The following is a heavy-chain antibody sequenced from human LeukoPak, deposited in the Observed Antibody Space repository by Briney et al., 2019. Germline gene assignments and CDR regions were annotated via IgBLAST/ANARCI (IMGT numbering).Heavy chain of an antibody. CDR1: GGSFSGYY. CDR2: INHSGST. CDR3: ARVGGIAAAVYDY. D-gene: IGHD6-13*01. J-gene: IGHJ4*02. V-gene: IGHV4-34*01. Sequence: KPSETLSLTCAVYGGSFSGYYWSWIRQPPGKGLEWIGEINHSGSTNYNPSLKSRVTISVDTSKNQFSLKLSSVTAADTAVYYCARVGGIAAAVYDYWGQGTLVTVFS.